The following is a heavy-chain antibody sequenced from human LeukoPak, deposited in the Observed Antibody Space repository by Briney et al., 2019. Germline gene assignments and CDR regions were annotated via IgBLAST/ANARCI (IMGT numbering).Heavy chain of an antibody. D-gene: IGHD2-15*01. J-gene: IGHJ5*02. CDR3: ARGGYCSGGSCYPEGFDP. Sequence: GGSLRLSCAASGFTVSTNYMNWVRQAPGKGLEWVSSISSSSGYIYYADSVKGRFTISRDNAKNSLYLQMNSLRAEDTAVYYCARGGYCSGGSCYPEGFDPWGQGTLVTVSS. CDR2: ISSSSGYI. CDR1: GFTVSTNY. V-gene: IGHV3-21*01.